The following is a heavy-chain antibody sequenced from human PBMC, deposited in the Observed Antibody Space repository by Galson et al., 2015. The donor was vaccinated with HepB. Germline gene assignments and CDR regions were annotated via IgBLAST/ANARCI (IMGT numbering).Heavy chain of an antibody. CDR3: ARADIPEGYYYYYMDV. CDR1: GDSVSSNSAA. CDR2: TYYRSKWYN. Sequence: CAISGDSVSSNSAAWNWIRQSPSRGLEWLGRTYYRSKWYNDYAVSVKSRIAINPDTSKNQFSLQLNSVTPEDTAVYYCARADIPEGYYYYYMDVWSKGTTVTVSS. D-gene: IGHD1-14*01. J-gene: IGHJ6*03. V-gene: IGHV6-1*01.